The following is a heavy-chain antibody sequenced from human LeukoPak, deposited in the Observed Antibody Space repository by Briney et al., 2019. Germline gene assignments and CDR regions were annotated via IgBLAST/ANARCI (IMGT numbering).Heavy chain of an antibody. Sequence: PGRSLTLSCAASGFTYYDYAMHWPRHAPGRCREWVSGISWNKDSILYTHSVKGRFTISGDNVKNSLYLQMNSLRAEDMALYCCAKVIGIVGGRGTGRASNDAFDIWGQARMVSVSS. J-gene: IGHJ3*02. CDR1: GFTYYDYA. D-gene: IGHD1-26*01. CDR3: AKVIGIVGGRGTGRASNDAFDI. V-gene: IGHV3-9*03. CDR2: ISWNKDSI.